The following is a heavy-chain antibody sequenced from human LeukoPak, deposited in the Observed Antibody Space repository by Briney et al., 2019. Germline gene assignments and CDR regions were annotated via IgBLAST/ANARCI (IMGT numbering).Heavy chain of an antibody. J-gene: IGHJ3*02. V-gene: IGHV3-30*18. CDR2: ISYDGNKQ. CDR3: AKLAYDASGSSRPSFDI. CDR1: GFSLISYG. D-gene: IGHD3-22*01. Sequence: PGRSLRLSCEASGFSLISYGMHWVRQAPGKGLEWVAFISYDGNKQHYGDSVKGRFSISRENSENTMYLQMNSLRAEDTALYYCAKLAYDASGSSRPSFDIWGQGTMVTV.